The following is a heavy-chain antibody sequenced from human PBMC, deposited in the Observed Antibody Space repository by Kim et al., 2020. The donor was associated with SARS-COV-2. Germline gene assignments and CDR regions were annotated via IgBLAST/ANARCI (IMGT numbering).Heavy chain of an antibody. CDR1: GFTFSSYG. D-gene: IGHD2-15*01. V-gene: IGHV3-33*05. Sequence: GGSLRLSCAASGFTFSSYGMHRVRQAPGKGLEWVAVISYDGSNKYYADSVKGRFTISRDNSKNTLYLQMNSLRAEDTAVYYCARRGCSGGSCVYYYGMDVWGQGTTVTVSS. CDR3: ARRGCSGGSCVYYYGMDV. CDR2: ISYDGSNK. J-gene: IGHJ6*02.